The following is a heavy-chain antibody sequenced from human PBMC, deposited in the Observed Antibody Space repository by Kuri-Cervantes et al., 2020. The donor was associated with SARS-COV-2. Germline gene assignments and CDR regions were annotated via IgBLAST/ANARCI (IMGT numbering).Heavy chain of an antibody. CDR3: AKGIAAAGVGAFDI. CDR2: ISWNSGNI. V-gene: IGHV3-9*03. D-gene: IGHD6-13*01. Sequence: SLKISCTASGFTFSSYSMHWVRQAPGKGLEWVSGISWNSGNIGYADSVKGRFTISRDNAKNSLYLQMNSLRAEDMALYYCAKGIAAAGVGAFDIWGQGTMVTVSS. CDR1: GFTFSSYS. J-gene: IGHJ3*02.